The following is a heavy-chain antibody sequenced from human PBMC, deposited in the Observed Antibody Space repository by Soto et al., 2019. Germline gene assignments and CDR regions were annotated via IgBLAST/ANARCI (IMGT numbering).Heavy chain of an antibody. CDR1: GFTFSHYA. CDR2: MSYDGSNE. V-gene: IGHV3-30*18. D-gene: IGHD1-26*01. CDR3: AKDGSHNFDY. J-gene: IGHJ4*02. Sequence: GGSLRLSCAASGFTFSHYAMHLVRQAPGKGLEWVALMSYDGSNEYYADSVKGRFTISRDNSKNTLYLQMNSLRAEDTAVYYCAKDGSHNFDYWGQGTLVTVSS.